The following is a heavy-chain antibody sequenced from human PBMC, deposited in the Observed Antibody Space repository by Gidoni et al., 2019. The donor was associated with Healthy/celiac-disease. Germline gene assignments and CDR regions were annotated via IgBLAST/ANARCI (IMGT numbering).Heavy chain of an antibody. CDR1: GFTFSDYY. Sequence: QVQLVESGGGLVKPGASLRPSCAASGFTFSDYYMSWIRQAPGKGLEWVSYISSSGSTLYYADSVKGRFTISRDNAKNSLYLQMNSLRAEDTAVYYCARDPGWYREIDWYFDLWGRGTLVTVSS. D-gene: IGHD6-19*01. V-gene: IGHV3-11*01. J-gene: IGHJ2*01. CDR3: ARDPGWYREIDWYFDL. CDR2: ISSSGSTL.